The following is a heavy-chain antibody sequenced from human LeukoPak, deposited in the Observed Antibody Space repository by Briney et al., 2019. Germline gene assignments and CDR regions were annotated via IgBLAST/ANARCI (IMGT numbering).Heavy chain of an antibody. V-gene: IGHV4-59*01. CDR2: IYYNGST. D-gene: IGHD2-15*01. J-gene: IGHJ2*01. CDR3: ARSVVYWYFDL. CDR1: GASISSYY. Sequence: SETLSPTCTVSGASISSYYWSWIRQPPGKGLEWIGYIYYNGSTNYNPSLKSRVTISLDTTKNQFSLKLSSVTAADTAVYYCARSVVYWYFDLWGRGTLVTVSS.